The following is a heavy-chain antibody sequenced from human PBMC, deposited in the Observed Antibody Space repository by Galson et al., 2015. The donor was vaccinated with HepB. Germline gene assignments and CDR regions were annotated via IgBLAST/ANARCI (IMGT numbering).Heavy chain of an antibody. Sequence: SLRLSCAASGFTFSSYGMHWVRQAPGKGLEWVAVIWYDGSNKYYADSVKGRFTISRDNSKNTLYLQMNSLRAEDTAVYYCARGGVQNPLFDYWGQGTLVTASS. V-gene: IGHV3-33*01. CDR2: IWYDGSNK. CDR1: GFTFSSYG. CDR3: ARGGVQNPLFDY. J-gene: IGHJ4*02. D-gene: IGHD1-1*01.